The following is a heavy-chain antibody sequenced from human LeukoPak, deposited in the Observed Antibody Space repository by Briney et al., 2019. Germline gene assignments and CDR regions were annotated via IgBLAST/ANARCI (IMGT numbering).Heavy chain of an antibody. CDR3: ARDNSPRAFDI. Sequence: ASVKVSCKASGYTFTRYYIHWVRQAPGQGLEWMGIINPNGGSTSYAQRFQGRVTMTSDAFTNTVYMELSGLRSEDTAIFYCARDNSPRAFDIWGQGTMVTVSS. D-gene: IGHD2-21*01. V-gene: IGHV1-46*01. CDR2: INPNGGST. J-gene: IGHJ3*02. CDR1: GYTFTRYY.